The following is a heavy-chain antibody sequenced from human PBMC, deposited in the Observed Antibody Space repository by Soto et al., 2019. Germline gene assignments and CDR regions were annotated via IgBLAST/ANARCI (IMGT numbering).Heavy chain of an antibody. D-gene: IGHD3-3*01. CDR3: ARDDFWSGYYRGGDYYYGMDV. J-gene: IGHJ6*02. Sequence: PGGSLRLSCAASGFTFSSYWMSWVRQAPGKGLEWVANIKQDGSEKYYVDSVKGRFTIPRDNAKNSLYLQMNSLRAEDTAVYYCARDDFWSGYYRGGDYYYGMDVWGQGTTVTVSS. CDR2: IKQDGSEK. CDR1: GFTFSSYW. V-gene: IGHV3-7*04.